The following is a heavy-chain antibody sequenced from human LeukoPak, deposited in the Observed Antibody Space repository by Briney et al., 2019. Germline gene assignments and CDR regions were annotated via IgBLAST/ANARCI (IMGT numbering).Heavy chain of an antibody. Sequence: ASVKVSCKASGYSFTDYYMHWVRQAPGQGLEWMGWINPNSGGTNYAQKFQGRVTMTRDTSISTAYMELNRLRSDDTAVYYCALWEIVHYALDFWGQGTMVTVSS. V-gene: IGHV1-2*02. D-gene: IGHD5-12*01. CDR2: INPNSGGT. CDR3: ALWEIVHYALDF. J-gene: IGHJ3*01. CDR1: GYSFTDYY.